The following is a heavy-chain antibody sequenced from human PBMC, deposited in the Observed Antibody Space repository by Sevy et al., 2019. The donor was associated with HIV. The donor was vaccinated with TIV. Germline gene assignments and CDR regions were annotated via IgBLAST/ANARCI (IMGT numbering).Heavy chain of an antibody. V-gene: IGHV4-59*01. J-gene: IGHJ3*02. CDR1: GGSISSYY. Sequence: SETLSLTCTVSGGSISSYYWSWIRQPPGKGLEWIGYIYYSGSTNYNPSLKSRVTISVDTSKNQFSLKLSSVTAADTAVYYCAREADYADAFDIWGRGTMVTVSS. D-gene: IGHD4-17*01. CDR3: AREADYADAFDI. CDR2: IYYSGST.